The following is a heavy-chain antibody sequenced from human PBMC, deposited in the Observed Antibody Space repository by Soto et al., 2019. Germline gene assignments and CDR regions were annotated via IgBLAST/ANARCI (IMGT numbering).Heavy chain of an antibody. Sequence: SETLSLTCAVSGGSISSSNWWSWVRQPPGKGLEWIGEIYHSGSTNYNPSLKSRVTISVDKSKNQFSLKLSSVTAADTAVYYCARVVIVVVTAIPSGMDVWGQGTTVTVSS. CDR2: IYHSGST. CDR3: ARVVIVVVTAIPSGMDV. D-gene: IGHD2-21*02. J-gene: IGHJ6*02. CDR1: GGSISSSNW. V-gene: IGHV4-4*02.